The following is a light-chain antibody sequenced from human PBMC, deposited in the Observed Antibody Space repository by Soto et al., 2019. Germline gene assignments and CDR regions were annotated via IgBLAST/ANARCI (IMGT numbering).Light chain of an antibody. CDR1: QSVDNK. CDR2: GAS. Sequence: TQSPTTLSLSPGEKGTLFFRASQSVDNKVAWYQQKPGQAPRLLIYGASSRATGIPDRFSGSGSGTDFTLTISRLEPEDFAVYYCQQYGSSLWTFGQGTKVDIK. CDR3: QQYGSSLWT. J-gene: IGKJ1*01. V-gene: IGKV3-20*01.